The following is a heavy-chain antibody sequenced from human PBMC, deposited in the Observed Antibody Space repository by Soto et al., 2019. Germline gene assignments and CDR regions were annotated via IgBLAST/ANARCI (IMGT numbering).Heavy chain of an antibody. J-gene: IGHJ5*02. CDR3: AGDSRSAEGWLDP. V-gene: IGHV4-59*01. CDR2: FYGGST. D-gene: IGHD1-26*01. Sequence: SETLSLTCTVSGASTSGYFWTWIRQPPGKGLEWIGYFYGGSTNYNPSLKSRATISMAPSKNHFSLNLMSVTAADTAVYYCAGDSRSAEGWLDPWGQGILVTVSS. CDR1: GASTSGYF.